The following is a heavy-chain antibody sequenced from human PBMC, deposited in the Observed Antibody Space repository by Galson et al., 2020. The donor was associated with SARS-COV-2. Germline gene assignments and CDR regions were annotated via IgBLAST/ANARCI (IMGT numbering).Heavy chain of an antibody. J-gene: IGHJ4*02. CDR2: ISDSGDDT. CDR1: GFTFSSYA. CDR3: AKYNQGYDY. D-gene: IGHD1-1*01. V-gene: IGHV3-23*01. Sequence: TGGSLRLSCAASGFTFSSYAMSWVRQAPGKGLEWVSVISDSGDDTYYADSVKGRFTISRDNSKNTLYLQMNSLRAEDTAVYYGAKYNQGYDYWGQGTLVTVSS.